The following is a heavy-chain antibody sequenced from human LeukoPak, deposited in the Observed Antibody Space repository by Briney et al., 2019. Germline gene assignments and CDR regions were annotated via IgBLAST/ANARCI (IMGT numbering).Heavy chain of an antibody. CDR1: GGSISNYY. Sequence: PSETLSLTCTVSGGSISNYYWSWIRQPPGKGLEWIRYIYYSGTTNYNPSLKSRVTISVDTSKNQFSLKLNSVTAADTAVYYCARGVYIAAAQYGYWGQGTLVTVSS. D-gene: IGHD6-13*01. V-gene: IGHV4-59*01. J-gene: IGHJ4*02. CDR2: IYYSGTT. CDR3: ARGVYIAAAQYGY.